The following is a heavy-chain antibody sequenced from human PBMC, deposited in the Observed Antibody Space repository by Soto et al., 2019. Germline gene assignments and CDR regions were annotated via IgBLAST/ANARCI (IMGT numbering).Heavy chain of an antibody. V-gene: IGHV1-24*01. CDR3: ATLAHNYGDYVEDYYYYMDV. CDR1: GYTLTELS. Sequence: ASVKVSCKVSGYTLTELSMHWVRQAPGKGLEWMGGFDPEDGETIYAQKFQGRVTMTEDTSTDTAYMELSSLRSEDTAVYYCATLAHNYGDYVEDYYYYMDVWGKGTTVTVSS. D-gene: IGHD4-17*01. J-gene: IGHJ6*03. CDR2: FDPEDGET.